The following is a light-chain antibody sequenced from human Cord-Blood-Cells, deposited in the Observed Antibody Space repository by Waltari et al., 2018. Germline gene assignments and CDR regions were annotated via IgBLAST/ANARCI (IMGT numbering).Light chain of an antibody. CDR3: SSYTSSSTWV. CDR1: SSDDGGYNY. V-gene: IGLV2-14*01. J-gene: IGLJ3*02. Sequence: QSALTQPASVSGSPGQSITISCTGTSSDDGGYNYVSWYQQHPGNAPKLMIYDVSNRPSGVSNRFSGSKSGNTASLTISGLQAEDEADYYCSSYTSSSTWVFGGGTKLTVL. CDR2: DVS.